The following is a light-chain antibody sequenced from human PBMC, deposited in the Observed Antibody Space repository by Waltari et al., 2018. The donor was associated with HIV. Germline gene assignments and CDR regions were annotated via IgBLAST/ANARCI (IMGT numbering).Light chain of an antibody. Sequence: SYVLTQPPSVSVAPGKTARITCGGNKIGSKSVHWYQQKPGQASVLVMDDDSDRPAVIRDRFSGSNSGNTATLTISRVEAGDEADFYCHVWDSRSVIFGGGTKLTVL. CDR3: HVWDSRSVI. V-gene: IGLV3-21*04. J-gene: IGLJ2*01. CDR1: KIGSKS. CDR2: DDS.